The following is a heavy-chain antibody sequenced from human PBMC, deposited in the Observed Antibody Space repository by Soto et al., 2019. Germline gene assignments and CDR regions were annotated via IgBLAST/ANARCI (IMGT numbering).Heavy chain of an antibody. CDR2: IYWDDDK. CDR1: GFSLSTSGVG. V-gene: IGHV2-5*02. D-gene: IGHD3-22*01. CDR3: AHVTDYYIGFQH. J-gene: IGHJ1*01. Sequence: QITLKESGPTLVKPTQTLTLTCTFSGFSLSTSGVGVGWIRQPPGKALEWLALIYWDDDKRYSPSLKSRLTIDKAXSKNQVVLTMTNMDPVDTATYYCAHVTDYYIGFQHWGQGTLVTVSS.